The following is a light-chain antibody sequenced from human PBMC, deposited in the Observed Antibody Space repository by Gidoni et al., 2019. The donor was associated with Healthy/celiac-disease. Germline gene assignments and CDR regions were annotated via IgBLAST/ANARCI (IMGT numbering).Light chain of an antibody. V-gene: IGKV3-15*01. CDR3: QQYNNWPPLT. Sequence: EIGMTQSPATLSVSPGERATLTCRASQSVSSNLAWYQQKPGQAPRLLIYCAATRSTGIPARFSGSGSGTEFTLTISSLQSEDFAVYYCQQYNNWPPLTFGGGTRVEIK. CDR2: CAA. J-gene: IGKJ4*01. CDR1: QSVSSN.